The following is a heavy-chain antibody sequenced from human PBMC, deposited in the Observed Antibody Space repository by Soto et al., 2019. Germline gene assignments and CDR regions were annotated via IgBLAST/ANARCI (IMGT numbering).Heavy chain of an antibody. D-gene: IGHD2-21*02. Sequence: SVKVSCKASGGTFSSYTISWVRQAPGQGLEWMGRIIPILGIANYAQKFQGRVTITADKSTSTAYMELSSLRSEDTAVYYCAGFLAVVTASDTTDYWGQGTLVTVSS. V-gene: IGHV1-69*02. CDR1: GGTFSSYT. CDR3: AGFLAVVTASDTTDY. J-gene: IGHJ4*02. CDR2: IIPILGIA.